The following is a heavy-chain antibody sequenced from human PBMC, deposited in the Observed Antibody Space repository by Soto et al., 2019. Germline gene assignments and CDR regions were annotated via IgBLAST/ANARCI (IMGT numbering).Heavy chain of an antibody. V-gene: IGHV3-33*01. CDR1: GFTFSNHA. D-gene: IGHD3-9*01. J-gene: IGHJ4*02. Sequence: QVELVESGGGVVQPGTSLRLSCVGSGFTFSNHAMHWVRQTPGRGLEWVALIWYDGSKTFYIDSVKGRFAISRDDSKSTLYLQLNSLRAEDAGVYYCARDFGTYDVLTGYFHGGPPEYWGQGTLVTVSS. CDR2: IWYDGSKT. CDR3: ARDFGTYDVLTGYFHGGPPEY.